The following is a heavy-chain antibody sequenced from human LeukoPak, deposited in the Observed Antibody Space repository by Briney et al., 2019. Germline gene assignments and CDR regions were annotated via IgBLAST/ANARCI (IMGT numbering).Heavy chain of an antibody. CDR1: GYTFTTFG. J-gene: IGHJ6*03. Sequence: ASVKVSCKASGYTFTTFGFSWVRLAPGQGLEWMGWISAYNGDTNYAQKFQGRVTMTRDTSISTAYMELNSLRSDDTAVYYCARGVVAATFYYYMDVWGKGTTVTVSS. CDR3: ARGVVAATFYYYMDV. CDR2: ISAYNGDT. D-gene: IGHD2-15*01. V-gene: IGHV1-18*01.